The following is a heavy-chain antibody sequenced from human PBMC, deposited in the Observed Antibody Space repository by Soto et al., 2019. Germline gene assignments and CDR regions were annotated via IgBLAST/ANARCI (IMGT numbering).Heavy chain of an antibody. CDR1: GFAFRSYA. CDR2: MSYDGSNK. Sequence: QVQLVESGGGVVQPGRSLRLSCAASGFAFRSYAMHWVRQAPGKGLECVAVMSYDGSNKFYRDYVKGRFTISRDNSKNTLYLQINSLRYEDTAVYYCARGDREDIAVVIGVRPGEYGVDVWGQGTTVTVSS. CDR3: ARGDREDIAVVIGVRPGEYGVDV. V-gene: IGHV3-30-3*01. J-gene: IGHJ6*02. D-gene: IGHD2-15*01.